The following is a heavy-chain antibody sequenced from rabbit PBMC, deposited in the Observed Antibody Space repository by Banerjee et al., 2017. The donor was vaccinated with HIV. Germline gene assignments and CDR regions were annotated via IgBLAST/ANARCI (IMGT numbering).Heavy chain of an antibody. D-gene: IGHD1-1*01. CDR2: IYGGSSGRT. CDR3: ARGDAAGYWDAFDS. Sequence: QEQLVESGGGLVQPEGSLTLTCTASGFTISSSYWICWVRQAPGKGLEWIACIYGGSSGRTYYASWAKGRFTISKTSSTTVTLQMTSLTAADTATYFCARGDAAGYWDAFDSRGPGTLVTVS. CDR1: GFTISSSYW. J-gene: IGHJ2*02. V-gene: IGHV1S45*01.